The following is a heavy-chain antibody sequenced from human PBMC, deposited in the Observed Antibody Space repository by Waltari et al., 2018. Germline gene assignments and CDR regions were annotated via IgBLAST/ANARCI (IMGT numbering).Heavy chain of an antibody. Sequence: EVQLVESGGGLVRPGGSLRLSCAASGFTFNTYWMHWVRQAPGKGLVWVERMNSEGRLISYAASVKGRFTISRDNAKNTLYLQMNSLRAEDTAVYYCARGGGSLDYWGQGTQVTVSS. J-gene: IGHJ4*02. D-gene: IGHD3-10*01. V-gene: IGHV3-74*01. CDR1: GFTFNTYW. CDR2: MNSEGRLI. CDR3: ARGGGSLDY.